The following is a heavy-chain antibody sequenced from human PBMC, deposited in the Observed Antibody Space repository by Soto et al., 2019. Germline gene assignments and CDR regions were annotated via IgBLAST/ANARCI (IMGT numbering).Heavy chain of an antibody. D-gene: IGHD5-18*01. Sequence: EVQLLESGGGSAQPVGSLRLSCAASGFSFSSSAMSWVRQAPGKGLEWVSAISESGDNTFYADSVKGRFTISRENSNNALYLQMDTLRAEDTALYFCAKGGYTYGLDPWGQGTLLTVSS. J-gene: IGHJ5*02. V-gene: IGHV3-23*01. CDR1: GFSFSSSA. CDR3: AKGGYTYGLDP. CDR2: ISESGDNT.